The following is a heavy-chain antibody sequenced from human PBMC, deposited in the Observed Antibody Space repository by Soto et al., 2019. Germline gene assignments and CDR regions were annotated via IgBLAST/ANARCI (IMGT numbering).Heavy chain of an antibody. V-gene: IGHV6-1*01. CDR2: TYYRSKWYN. D-gene: IGHD4-17*01. CDR3: ARFETTVYYYYYGMDV. J-gene: IGHJ6*02. Sequence: SQTLSLTCVISGDSVSSNSAAWNWIRQSPSRGLEWLGRTYYRSKWYNDYAVSVKSRITINPDTSKNQFSLQLNSVTPEDTAVYXCARFETTVYYYYYGMDVWGQGTTVTVSS. CDR1: GDSVSSNSAA.